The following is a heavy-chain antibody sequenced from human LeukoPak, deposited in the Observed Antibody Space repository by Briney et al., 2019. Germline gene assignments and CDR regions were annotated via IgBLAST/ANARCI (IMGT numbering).Heavy chain of an antibody. D-gene: IGHD1-26*01. Sequence: ASVKVSGKASGSTFTTYDINWVRESTGQGLGWMGGMNPNSGNTGNAQKFQGRVTMTRNTSISTAYMELSSLRSEDTGVYYCARGRPRKIVGAEYYFDYWGQGTLVTVSS. CDR1: GSTFTTYD. V-gene: IGHV1-8*01. CDR3: ARGRPRKIVGAEYYFDY. CDR2: MNPNSGNT. J-gene: IGHJ4*02.